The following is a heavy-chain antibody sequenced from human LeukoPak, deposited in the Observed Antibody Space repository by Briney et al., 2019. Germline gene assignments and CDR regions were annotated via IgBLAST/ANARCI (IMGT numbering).Heavy chain of an antibody. Sequence: GGSLRLSCAASGFTVSSYFMSWVRQAPGKGLEWVSVIHSGGRTLYADSVKGRFTISRQNSKNTLYLQVNSLRAEDTAVYFCARGGSSGNDYSSFDIWGQGTMVTVSS. V-gene: IGHV3-53*04. CDR1: GFTVSSYF. CDR2: IHSGGRT. CDR3: ARGGSSGNDYSSFDI. D-gene: IGHD5-12*01. J-gene: IGHJ3*02.